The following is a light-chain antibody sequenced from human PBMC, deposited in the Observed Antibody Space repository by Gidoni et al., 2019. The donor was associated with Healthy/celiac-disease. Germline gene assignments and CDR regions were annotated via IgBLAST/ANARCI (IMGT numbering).Light chain of an antibody. V-gene: IGKV3-20*01. CDR2: GAS. CDR1: QSVSSSY. CDR3: QQYGSSPPMCS. Sequence: EIVFTQSPGTMSLSPGERATLPCRASQSVSSSYLAWYQQKPGQSPRLLIYGASSRATGIPDRFSGSGSGTDFTLTISRLEPEDFAVYYCQQYGSSPPMCSFGQGTKLEIK. J-gene: IGKJ2*04.